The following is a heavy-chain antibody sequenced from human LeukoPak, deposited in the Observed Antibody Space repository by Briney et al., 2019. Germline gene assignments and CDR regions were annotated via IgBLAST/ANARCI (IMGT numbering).Heavy chain of an antibody. J-gene: IGHJ4*02. Sequence: GASVKVSCKASGYTFTSYYIHWVRQAPGQGLEWMGIINPSGGSTSYAQKFQGRVTMTRDTSTSTVYMELSSLRSEDTAVYSCARSSGWYSELDYWGQGTLVTVSS. V-gene: IGHV1-46*01. CDR2: INPSGGST. CDR3: ARSSGWYSELDY. CDR1: GYTFTSYY. D-gene: IGHD6-19*01.